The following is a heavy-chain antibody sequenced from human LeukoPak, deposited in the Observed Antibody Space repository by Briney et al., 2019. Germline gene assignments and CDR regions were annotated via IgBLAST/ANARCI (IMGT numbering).Heavy chain of an antibody. V-gene: IGHV3-7*01. Sequence: GGSLRLSCAASGFTFRTYWMAWVRQAPWKGLEWVANIKGDESARHQADSVKGRFTISRDNAQNSVYLQMSSLRGEDTAVYYCARDVGGSLDYWGQGTLVTVSS. CDR2: IKGDESAR. CDR1: GFTFRTYW. J-gene: IGHJ4*02. D-gene: IGHD1-26*01. CDR3: ARDVGGSLDY.